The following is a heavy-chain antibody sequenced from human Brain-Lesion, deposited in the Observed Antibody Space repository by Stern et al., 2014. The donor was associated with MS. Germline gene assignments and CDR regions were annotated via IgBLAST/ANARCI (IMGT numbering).Heavy chain of an antibody. CDR2: IFTSGST. CDR3: ARGRVVPGFQYYATDV. Sequence: MQLVESGPGLVKPSQTLSLSCTVSGGSISSGGYYWSWIRQPAGKGLEWIGRIFTSGSTSYTPSLKSRVTISIDTSKNQFSLRLTSMTAADTAVYYCARGRVVPGFQYYATDVWGQGTTVIVSS. D-gene: IGHD2-2*01. CDR1: GGSISSGGYY. V-gene: IGHV4-61*02. J-gene: IGHJ6*02.